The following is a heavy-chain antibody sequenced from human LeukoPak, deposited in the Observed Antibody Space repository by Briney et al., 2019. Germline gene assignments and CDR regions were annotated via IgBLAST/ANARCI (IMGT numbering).Heavy chain of an antibody. J-gene: IGHJ3*02. CDR3: AKDIVVVPAGDAFDI. Sequence: GGSLRLSCAASGFTFSSYAMHWVRQAPGKGLEWVAVISYDGSNKYYADSVKGRFTISRDNSKNTLYLQMNSLRAEDTAVYYCAKDIVVVPAGDAFDIWGQGTMVTVSS. V-gene: IGHV3-30-3*01. CDR1: GFTFSSYA. D-gene: IGHD2-2*01. CDR2: ISYDGSNK.